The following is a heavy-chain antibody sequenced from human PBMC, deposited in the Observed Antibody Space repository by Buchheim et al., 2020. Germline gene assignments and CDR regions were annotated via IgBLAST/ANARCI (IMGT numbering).Heavy chain of an antibody. V-gene: IGHV4-39*01. J-gene: IGHJ4*02. D-gene: IGHD3-3*01. CDR1: GGSISSSSYY. Sequence: QLQLQESGPGLVKPSETLSLTCNVSGGSISSSSYYWGWIRQPPGKGLEWIGSIYYSGSTYYSPSLKSRLTISVDTSKNEFSLKLSSVTAADTAVYYCATSAWAGDSIFGVVMIEFNYWGQG. CDR2: IYYSGST. CDR3: ATSAWAGDSIFGVVMIEFNY.